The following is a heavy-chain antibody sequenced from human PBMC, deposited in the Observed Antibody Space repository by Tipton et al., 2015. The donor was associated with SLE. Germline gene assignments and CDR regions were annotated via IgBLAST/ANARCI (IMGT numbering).Heavy chain of an antibody. J-gene: IGHJ5*02. D-gene: IGHD6-13*01. CDR2: INHSGST. CDR3: ASRGQQLGWFDP. Sequence: TLSLTCAVYGGSFSGYYWSWIRQPPGKGLEWIGEINHSGSTNYNPSLKSRVTISVDTSKNQFSLKLSSVTAADTAVYYCASRGQQLGWFDPWGQGTRVTVSS. V-gene: IGHV4-34*01. CDR1: GGSFSGYY.